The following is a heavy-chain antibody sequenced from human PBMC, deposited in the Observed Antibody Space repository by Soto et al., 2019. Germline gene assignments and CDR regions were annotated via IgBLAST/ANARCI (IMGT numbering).Heavy chain of an antibody. CDR1: GFTFSSYW. CDR3: AVAVAGPTAIGY. V-gene: IGHV3-74*01. Sequence: EVQLVESGGGLVQPGGSLRLSCAASGFTFSSYWMPWVRQAPGKGLVWVSRLNSDGSSTSYADSVKGRFTISRDNAKHTLDLQMNSLRAEDTAVYYCAVAVAGPTAIGYWGQGTLVTVSS. CDR2: LNSDGSST. D-gene: IGHD6-19*01. J-gene: IGHJ4*02.